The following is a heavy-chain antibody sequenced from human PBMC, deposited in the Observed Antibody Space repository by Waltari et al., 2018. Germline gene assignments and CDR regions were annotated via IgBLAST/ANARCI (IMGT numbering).Heavy chain of an antibody. J-gene: IGHJ3*02. V-gene: IGHV3-30-3*01. CDR3: ARDLVVYAILNAFDI. D-gene: IGHD2-8*02. CDR2: ISYDGSNK. CDR1: GFTFSSYA. Sequence: QVQLVESGGGVVQPGRSLRLSCAASGFTFSSYAMHWVRQAPGKGLEWVAVISYDGSNKYYADSVKGRFTISRDNSKNTLYLQMNSLRAEDTAVYYCARDLVVYAILNAFDIWGQGTMVTVSS.